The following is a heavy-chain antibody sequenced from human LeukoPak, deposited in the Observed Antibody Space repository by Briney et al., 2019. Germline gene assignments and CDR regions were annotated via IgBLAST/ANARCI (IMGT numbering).Heavy chain of an antibody. D-gene: IGHD3-3*01. CDR1: GYSFTSYW. CDR3: ARGRNDYDFWSGYPRGRGLWNYWFDP. Sequence: GESLKISCKGSGYSFTSYWIGWVRQMPGKGLEWMGIIYPGDSDTRYSPSFQGQVTISADKSISTAYLQWSSLKASDTAMYYCARGRNDYDFWSGYPRGRGLWNYWFDPWGQGTLVTVSS. V-gene: IGHV5-51*01. CDR2: IYPGDSDT. J-gene: IGHJ5*02.